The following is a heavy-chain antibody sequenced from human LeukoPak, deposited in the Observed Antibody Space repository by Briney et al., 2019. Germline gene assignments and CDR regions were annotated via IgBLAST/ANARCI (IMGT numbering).Heavy chain of an antibody. J-gene: IGHJ4*02. V-gene: IGHV4-31*03. CDR1: GGSIRSSYYY. CDR2: IYYSGST. CDR3: ASVDSSGYY. D-gene: IGHD3-22*01. Sequence: PSETLSLTCTVSGGSIRSSYYYWGWIRQHPGKGLEWIGYIYYSGSTYYNPSLKSRVTISVDTSKNQFSLKLSSVTAADTAVYYCASVDSSGYYWGQGTLVTVSS.